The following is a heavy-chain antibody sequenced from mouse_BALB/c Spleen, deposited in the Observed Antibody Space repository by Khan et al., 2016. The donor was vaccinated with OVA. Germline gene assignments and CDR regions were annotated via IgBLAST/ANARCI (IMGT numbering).Heavy chain of an antibody. J-gene: IGHJ1*01. CDR3: AIYHGYFDV. Sequence: EVELVESGPDLVKPGASVKISCKASGYSFTGYYIHWVKQSPGKSLEWIGRVNPNNGGTSYNQKFKGKVILTVDKSSNTAYMELRSLTSEDSAVYSSAIYHGYFDVWGAGTTVTVSS. CDR1: GYSFTGYY. CDR2: VNPNNGGT. V-gene: IGHV1-26*01.